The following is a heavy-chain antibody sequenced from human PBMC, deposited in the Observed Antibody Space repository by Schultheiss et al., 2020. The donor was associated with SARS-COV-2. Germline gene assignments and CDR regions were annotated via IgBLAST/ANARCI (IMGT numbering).Heavy chain of an antibody. D-gene: IGHD5-18*01. CDR3: ARGPQDTAMVRGAFDI. Sequence: SETLSLTCTVSGGSISGYYWSWIRQPPGKGLEWIGEINHSGSTNYNPSLKSRVTISVDTSKNQFSLKLSSVTAADTAVYYCARGPQDTAMVRGAFDIWGQGTMVTVSS. J-gene: IGHJ3*02. CDR1: GGSISGYY. CDR2: INHSGST. V-gene: IGHV4-34*01.